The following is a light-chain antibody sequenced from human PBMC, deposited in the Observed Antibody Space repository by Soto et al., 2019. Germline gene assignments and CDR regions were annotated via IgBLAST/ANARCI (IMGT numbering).Light chain of an antibody. CDR3: QHADSFPLIT. J-gene: IGKJ5*01. CDR1: QSIDGW. V-gene: IGKV1-5*01. CDR2: HAS. Sequence: DVQMTQSPSTLSASVGDRVTITFRSSQSIDGWLAWYQQRPGTAPKVLIYHASNLQSGVPSRFSGSGSGTEFTLTISSLQPEDFATYYCQHADSFPLITFGQGTRLEIK.